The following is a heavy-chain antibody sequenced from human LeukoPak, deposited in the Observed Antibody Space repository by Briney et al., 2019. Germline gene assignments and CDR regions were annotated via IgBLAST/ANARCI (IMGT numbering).Heavy chain of an antibody. Sequence: PETLSLTCTVSDGAIAGYSWSWIRQPPGKGLEWIGYIYYSGDTNYNPSLQSRVTMSVDTSKNQFSLKLSSVTAADTAVYYCARVAQKLERIALAATSEWRANWYFDLWGRGTLVTVSS. D-gene: IGHD6-19*01. V-gene: IGHV4-59*12. CDR3: ARVAQKLERIALAATSEWRANWYFDL. CDR1: DGAIAGYS. CDR2: IYYSGDT. J-gene: IGHJ2*01.